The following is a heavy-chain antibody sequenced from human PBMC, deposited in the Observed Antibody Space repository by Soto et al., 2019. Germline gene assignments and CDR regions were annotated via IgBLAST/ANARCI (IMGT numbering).Heavy chain of an antibody. Sequence: SETLSLTCTVSDCSISSYYWSWIRQAPGKGLEWIGYIYYSGSTNYNPSLKSRVTISVDTSKNQFSLKLSSVTATDTAVYYCASLGGGYRFFSHYYGMEVWGQGITVTVSS. CDR1: DCSISSYY. V-gene: IGHV4-59*01. CDR3: ASLGGGYRFFSHYYGMEV. J-gene: IGHJ6*02. D-gene: IGHD5-18*01. CDR2: IYYSGST.